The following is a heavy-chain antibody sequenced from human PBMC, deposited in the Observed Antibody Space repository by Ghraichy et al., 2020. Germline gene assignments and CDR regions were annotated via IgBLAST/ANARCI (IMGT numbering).Heavy chain of an antibody. V-gene: IGHV1-24*01. Sequence: ASVKVSCKVSGYTLTELSMHWVRQAPGKGLEWMGGFDPEDGETIYAQKFQGRVTMTEDTSTDTAYMELSSLRSEDTAVYYCATNPSLDYWGQGTLVTVSSGWTFCHCDYYYYYYMDVWGKGTTVTVSS. CDR3: ATNPSLDYWGQGTLVTVSSGWTFCHCDYYYYYYMDV. CDR2: FDPEDGET. J-gene: IGHJ6*03. CDR1: GYTLTELS. D-gene: IGHD4-11*01.